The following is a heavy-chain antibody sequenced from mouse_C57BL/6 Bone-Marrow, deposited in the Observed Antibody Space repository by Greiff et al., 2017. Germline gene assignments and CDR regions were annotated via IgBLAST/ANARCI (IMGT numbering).Heavy chain of an antibody. V-gene: IGHV5-6*01. Sequence: EVKVVESGGDLVKPGGSLKLSCAASGFTFSSYGMSWVRQTPDKRLEWVATISSGGSYTYYPDSVKGRFTISRDNAKNTLYLQMSSLKSEDTAMXYCAKIYAWYFDVWGTGTTVTVSA. CDR2: ISSGGSYT. J-gene: IGHJ1*03. D-gene: IGHD1-1*01. CDR3: AKIYAWYFDV. CDR1: GFTFSSYG.